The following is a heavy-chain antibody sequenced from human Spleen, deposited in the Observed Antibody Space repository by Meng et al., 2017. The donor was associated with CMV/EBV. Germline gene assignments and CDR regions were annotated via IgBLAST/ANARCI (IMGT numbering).Heavy chain of an antibody. Sequence: GESLKISCAASGFTFSTYAIHWVRQAPGKGLEWVAVVSYDGTNKYYADSVKGRFTISRDNSKNTVYLQMNSLRTEDTAVYYCARGTTIKVRTHNWFDPWGRGTLVTVSS. J-gene: IGHJ5*02. D-gene: IGHD4-11*01. CDR2: VSYDGTNK. CDR3: ARGTTIKVRTHNWFDP. CDR1: GFTFSTYA. V-gene: IGHV3-30-3*01.